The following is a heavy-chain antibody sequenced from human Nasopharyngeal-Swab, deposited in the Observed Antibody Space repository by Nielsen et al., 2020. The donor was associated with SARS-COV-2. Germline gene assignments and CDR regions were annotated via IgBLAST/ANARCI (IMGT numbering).Heavy chain of an antibody. CDR1: GYSFTSYW. J-gene: IGHJ4*02. CDR2: IYPGDSDT. CDR3: ARRVGYCSGGSCYFDY. V-gene: IGHV5-51*01. D-gene: IGHD2-15*01. Sequence: GESLKISCKGSGYSFTSYWIGWVRQMPGKGLEWMGIIYPGDSDTRYSPSFQGQVTISADKSTSTAYLQWSSLKASDTAMYYCARRVGYCSGGSCYFDYWGQGTLVTVSS.